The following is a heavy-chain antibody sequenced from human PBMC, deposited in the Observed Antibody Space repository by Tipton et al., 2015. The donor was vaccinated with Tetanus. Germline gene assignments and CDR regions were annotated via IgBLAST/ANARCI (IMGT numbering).Heavy chain of an antibody. CDR1: GGSLRSSDYY. Sequence: TLSLTCIVSGGSLRSSDYYGAWVRQSPVKGLEWIGSVSYSGRTYYNPSLKSRVTMSVDTSKKDFSVRLTSVTAADTAVYYCARDRITGPTGRYYAMDVWGQGTTVTVSS. J-gene: IGHJ6*01. V-gene: IGHV4-39*02. CDR3: ARDRITGPTGRYYAMDV. CDR2: VSYSGRT. D-gene: IGHD1-7*01.